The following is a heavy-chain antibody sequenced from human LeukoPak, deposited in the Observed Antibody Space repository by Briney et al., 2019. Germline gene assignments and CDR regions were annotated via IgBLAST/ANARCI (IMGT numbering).Heavy chain of an antibody. CDR1: GFTFSSYA. CDR2: ISYDGSNK. Sequence: PGGSLRLSCAASGFTFSSYAMHWVRQAPGKGLEWVAVISYDGSNKYYADSVKGRFTISRDNSKNTLYLQMNSLRAEDTAVYYCARDWGYYYDSSGPHPGGAFDIWGQGTMVTVSS. J-gene: IGHJ3*02. D-gene: IGHD3-22*01. V-gene: IGHV3-30-3*01. CDR3: ARDWGYYYDSSGPHPGGAFDI.